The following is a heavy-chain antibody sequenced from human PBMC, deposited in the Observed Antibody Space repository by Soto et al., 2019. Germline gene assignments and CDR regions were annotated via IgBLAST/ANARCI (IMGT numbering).Heavy chain of an antibody. D-gene: IGHD6-19*01. Sequence: QVQLVESGGGVVQPGRSLRLSCAASGFTFSSYGMHWVRQAPGKGLEWVAVISYDGSNKYYADSVKGRFTISRDNSKNTLHLQMNSLRAEDTAVYYCAKEKGPSSGWYLPFQHWGQGTLVTVSS. V-gene: IGHV3-30*18. J-gene: IGHJ1*01. CDR2: ISYDGSNK. CDR1: GFTFSSYG. CDR3: AKEKGPSSGWYLPFQH.